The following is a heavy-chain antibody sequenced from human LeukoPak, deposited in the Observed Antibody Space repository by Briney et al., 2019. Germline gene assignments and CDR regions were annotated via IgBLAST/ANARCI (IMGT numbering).Heavy chain of an antibody. V-gene: IGHV1-46*01. CDR1: GGTFSSYA. Sequence: ATVKVSCKASGGTFSSYAISWVRQAPGQGLEWVGIINPSGGSTSYAQKFQGRVTMTRDTSTSTVYMELSSLRSEGTAVYYCARDTYYDSSGPIDYWGQGTLVTVSS. CDR3: ARDTYYDSSGPIDY. CDR2: INPSGGST. D-gene: IGHD3-22*01. J-gene: IGHJ4*02.